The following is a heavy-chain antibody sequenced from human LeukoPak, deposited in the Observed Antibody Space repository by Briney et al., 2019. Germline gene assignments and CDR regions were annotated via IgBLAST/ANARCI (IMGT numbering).Heavy chain of an antibody. CDR3: ATLNLEQHPDY. V-gene: IGHV4-39*01. J-gene: IGHJ4*02. CDR1: GGSISSSSYH. Sequence: SETLSLTCTVSGGSISSSSYHWGWIRQPPGKGLEWIGSIYYSGSTYYNPSLKSRVTISVDTSKNQFSLKPRSVTAADTAVYYCATLNLEQHPDYWGQGTLVTVSS. D-gene: IGHD6-13*01. CDR2: IYYSGST.